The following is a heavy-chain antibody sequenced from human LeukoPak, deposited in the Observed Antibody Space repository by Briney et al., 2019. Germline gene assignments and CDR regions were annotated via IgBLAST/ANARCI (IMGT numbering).Heavy chain of an antibody. CDR1: GGTFSSYA. CDR2: IIPIFGTA. D-gene: IGHD3-9*01. V-gene: IGHV1-69*13. CDR3: AREGVDYDILTGPNWFDP. Sequence: SVKVSCKASGGTFSSYAISWVRQAPGQGLEWMGGIIPIFGTANYAQKFQGRVTITADESTSTAYMELSSLRSEDTAVYYCAREGVDYDILTGPNWFDPWGQGTLVTVSS. J-gene: IGHJ5*02.